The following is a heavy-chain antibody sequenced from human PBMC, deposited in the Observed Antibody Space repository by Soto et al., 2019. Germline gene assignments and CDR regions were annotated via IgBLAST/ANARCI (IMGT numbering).Heavy chain of an antibody. CDR1: GFAVSSNY. V-gene: IGHV3-53*01. J-gene: IGHJ1*01. Sequence: GGSLRLSCAASGFAVSSNYMTWVRQAPGKGLEWVSVIYSGGRTYYADSLRGRFTVSRDNARNSLYLQIDSLGVEDTAVYYCATPYYFNHWGPGTLVTVSS. CDR3: ATPYYFNH. D-gene: IGHD3-16*01. CDR2: IYSGGRT.